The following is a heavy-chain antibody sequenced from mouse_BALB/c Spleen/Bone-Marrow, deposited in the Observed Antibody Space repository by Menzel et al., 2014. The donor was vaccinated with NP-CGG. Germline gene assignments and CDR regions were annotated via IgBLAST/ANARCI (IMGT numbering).Heavy chain of an antibody. J-gene: IGHJ2*01. Sequence: QVQLQQSGPEVVRPGVSVKISCKASGYTFTDYAMHWVKQSHAKSLELIGVISTYNGNTNYNQKFKGKATMTVDNSSRTTLMQQTRLTTEESAIYYYAGGISYGAYWGQGTTLTVSA. CDR1: GYTFTDYA. D-gene: IGHD1-1*01. CDR3: AGGISYGAY. V-gene: IGHV1-67*01. CDR2: ISTYNGNT.